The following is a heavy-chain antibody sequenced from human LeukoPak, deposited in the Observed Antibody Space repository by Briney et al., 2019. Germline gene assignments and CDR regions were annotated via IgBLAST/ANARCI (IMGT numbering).Heavy chain of an antibody. CDR3: ARDPGAGSYTGRTVNWANWFDP. Sequence: PGGSLRLSCAASGFTFSSYEMNWVRQAPGKGLEWVSYISSSGSTIYYADSVKGRFTISRDNAKNSLYLQMNSLRAEDTAVYYCARDPGAGSYTGRTVNWANWFDPWGQGTLVTVSS. V-gene: IGHV3-48*03. CDR1: GFTFSSYE. D-gene: IGHD3-10*01. J-gene: IGHJ5*02. CDR2: ISSSGSTI.